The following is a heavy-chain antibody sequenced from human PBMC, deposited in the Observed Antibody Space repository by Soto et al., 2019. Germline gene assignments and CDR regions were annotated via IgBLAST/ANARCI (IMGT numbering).Heavy chain of an antibody. CDR1: GVPFQTYA. Sequence: EVQLLESGGGLVQPGGSLRLSCAASGVPFQTYAMSWVRQAPGKGLEWVSTINPSSSNTYYPDSVKGRFTISRDNSKDTLYLQMDSLRADDTAVYYCAKGANYYGIFEYWGQGILVTVSS. J-gene: IGHJ4*02. D-gene: IGHD3-22*01. V-gene: IGHV3-23*05. CDR3: AKGANYYGIFEY. CDR2: INPSSSNT.